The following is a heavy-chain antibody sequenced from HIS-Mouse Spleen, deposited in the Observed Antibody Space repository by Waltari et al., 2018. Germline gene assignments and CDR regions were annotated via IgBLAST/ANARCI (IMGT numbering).Heavy chain of an antibody. Sequence: QLQLQESGPGLVKPSETLSLTCTVPGRSIRSSRYYGGWIRQPPGKGLEWIGSVYYSGSTYYNPSLKSRVTISVDTSKNQFSLKLSSVTAADTAVYYCARRRGWFDYWGQGTLVTVSS. CDR1: GRSIRSSRYY. V-gene: IGHV4-39*01. CDR2: VYYSGST. CDR3: ARRRGWFDY. J-gene: IGHJ4*02. D-gene: IGHD6-19*01.